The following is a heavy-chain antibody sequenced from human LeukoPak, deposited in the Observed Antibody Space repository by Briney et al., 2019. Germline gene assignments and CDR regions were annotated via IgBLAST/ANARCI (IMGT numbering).Heavy chain of an antibody. CDR1: GYTFTGYY. J-gene: IGHJ4*02. CDR2: INPNSGGT. Sequence: ASVKVSCKASGYTFTGYYMHWVRQAPGQGLEWMGWINPNSGGTNYAQKFQGRVTMTRDTSISTAYMELSRLTSDDTAVYYCARDQEFTMVRGELDYWGQGTLVTVSS. D-gene: IGHD3-10*01. CDR3: ARDQEFTMVRGELDY. V-gene: IGHV1-2*02.